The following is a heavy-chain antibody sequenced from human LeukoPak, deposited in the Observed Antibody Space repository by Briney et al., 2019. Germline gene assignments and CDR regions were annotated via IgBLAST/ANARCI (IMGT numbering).Heavy chain of an antibody. CDR1: GGSISSSDYY. CDR3: ARDAVPAAHAFDI. V-gene: IGHV4-39*02. CDR2: IYYSGST. Sequence: SETLSLTCTVSGGSISSSDYYWDWIRQPPGMGLEYIGSIYYSGSTYYNPSLKSRVTISVDTSKDQFSLKLSSVTAADTAVYCCARDAVPAAHAFDIWGQGTMVTVSS. D-gene: IGHD2-2*01. J-gene: IGHJ3*02.